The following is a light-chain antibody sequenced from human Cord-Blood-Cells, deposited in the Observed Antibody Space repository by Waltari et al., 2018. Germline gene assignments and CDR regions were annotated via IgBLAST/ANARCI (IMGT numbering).Light chain of an antibody. J-gene: IGKJ4*01. V-gene: IGKV3-15*01. CDR3: QQYNNWPALT. CDR2: GAS. CDR1: QSVSSN. Sequence: EIAMTQSPATLSVSPGERATLSCRASQSVSSNLAWYQQKPGQAPRLLIYGASTRATGIPARFSGIGSGTEFTLTISSLQSEDFAVYYCQQYNNWPALTFGGGTKVEIK.